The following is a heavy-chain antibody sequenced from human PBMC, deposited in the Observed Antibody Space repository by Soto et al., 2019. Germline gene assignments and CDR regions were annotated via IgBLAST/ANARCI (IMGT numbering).Heavy chain of an antibody. V-gene: IGHV1-8*01. J-gene: IGHJ4*02. CDR1: GYTFTSYD. CDR3: ARGVDAGLDY. D-gene: IGHD6-13*01. CDR2: MSPQSGNT. Sequence: QVPLVQSGAEVKKPGASVKVSCKASGYTFTSYDINWVRQATGQGLEGMGWMSPQSGNTGYAQNIQGRVIMTRDTSINTAYLELSSLRSEDTAVYYCARGVDAGLDYWGQGALVTVSS.